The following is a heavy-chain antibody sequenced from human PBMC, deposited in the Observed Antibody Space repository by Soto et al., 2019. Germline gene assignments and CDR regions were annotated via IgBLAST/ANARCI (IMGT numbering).Heavy chain of an antibody. CDR3: ARAPDYYYGMDV. J-gene: IGHJ6*02. Sequence: EVQVVESGGGLVQPGGSLRLSCAASGFTVSSNYMSWVRQAPGKGLEWVSVIYSGGSTYYADSVKGRFTISRDNSKNTLYRQMNSLRAEDTAVYYCARAPDYYYGMDVWGQGTTVTVSS. CDR1: GFTVSSNY. CDR2: IYSGGST. V-gene: IGHV3-66*01.